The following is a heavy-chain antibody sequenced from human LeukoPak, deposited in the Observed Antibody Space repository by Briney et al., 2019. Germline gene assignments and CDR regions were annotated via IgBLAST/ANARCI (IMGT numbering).Heavy chain of an antibody. CDR1: GFTFSNYW. CDR3: AREGSYRNSFDP. CDR2: IKQEGSEK. D-gene: IGHD1-26*01. Sequence: QPGGSLRLSCAASGFTFSNYWMSWGRQAPGKGLEWVANIKQEGSEKYYVDSVKGRFTISRDNAKNLLYLQMNSLRAEDTAVYYCAREGSYRNSFDPWGQGTLVTVSS. J-gene: IGHJ5*02. V-gene: IGHV3-7*05.